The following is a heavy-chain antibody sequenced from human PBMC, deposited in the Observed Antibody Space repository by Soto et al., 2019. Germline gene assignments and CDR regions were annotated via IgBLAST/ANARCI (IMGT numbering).Heavy chain of an antibody. Sequence: GASVKVSCKASGYTFTSYAMHWVRQAPGQRLEWMGWINAGNGNTKYSQKFQGRVTITRDTSASTAYMELSSLRSEDTAVYYCARAPDYDFWSGYYTGYYYYGMDVWGQGTTVTVSS. CDR2: INAGNGNT. CDR1: GYTFTSYA. CDR3: ARAPDYDFWSGYYTGYYYYGMDV. D-gene: IGHD3-3*01. V-gene: IGHV1-3*01. J-gene: IGHJ6*02.